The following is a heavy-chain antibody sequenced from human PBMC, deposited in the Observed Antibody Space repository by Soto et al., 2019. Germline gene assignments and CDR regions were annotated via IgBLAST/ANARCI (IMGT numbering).Heavy chain of an antibody. D-gene: IGHD2-21*01. V-gene: IGHV4-59*01. Sequence: TSETLCLTSTVVGGTISSYCWSRIRQPPGKGLDWIGYIYYSGSTNYNPSLKSRVTISVDTSKNRFSLKLSSVTAADTVVYYCARTSVFHGMDVWGHGTTVTVSS. CDR2: IYYSGST. CDR3: ARTSVFHGMDV. CDR1: GGTISSYC. J-gene: IGHJ6*02.